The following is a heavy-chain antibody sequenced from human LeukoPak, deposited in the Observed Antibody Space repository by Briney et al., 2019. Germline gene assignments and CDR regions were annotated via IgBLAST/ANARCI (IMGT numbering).Heavy chain of an antibody. CDR2: IYHSGST. CDR3: ARTYDFWSGYARGLWFDP. CDR1: GGSISSGGYS. D-gene: IGHD3-3*01. J-gene: IGHJ5*02. Sequence: TLSLTCAVSGGSISSGGYSWSWIRQPPGKGLEWIGYIYHSGSTYYNPSLKSRVTISVDRSKNQFSLKLGSVTAADTAVYYCARTYDFWSGYARGLWFDPWGQGTLVTVSS. V-gene: IGHV4-30-2*01.